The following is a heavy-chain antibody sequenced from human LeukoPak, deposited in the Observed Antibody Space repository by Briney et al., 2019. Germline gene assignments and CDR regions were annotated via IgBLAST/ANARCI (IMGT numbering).Heavy chain of an antibody. CDR3: ARGPEWELHYFDY. CDR1: GGSFSGYY. Sequence: PSETLSLTCAVYGGSFSGYYWSWIRQPPGKGLDWIGEINHSGSTNYNPSLKSRVTISVDTSKNQFSLKLSSVTAAYTAVYYCARGPEWELHYFDYWGQGTLVTVFS. CDR2: INHSGST. D-gene: IGHD1-26*01. V-gene: IGHV4-34*01. J-gene: IGHJ4*02.